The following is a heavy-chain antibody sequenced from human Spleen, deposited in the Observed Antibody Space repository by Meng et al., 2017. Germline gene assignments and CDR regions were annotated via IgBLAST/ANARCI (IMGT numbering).Heavy chain of an antibody. CDR1: GFTFSSYA. CDR2: ISGSGGST. Sequence: GESLKISCAASGFTFSSYAMTWVRQAPGKGLEWVSAISGSGGSTYHADSVKGRFTISRDNSKNTLYLQMNSLRAEDTAVYYCAKANSGFYFSTDYWGQGNLVTVSS. V-gene: IGHV3-23*01. D-gene: IGHD3-22*01. J-gene: IGHJ4*02. CDR3: AKANSGFYFSTDY.